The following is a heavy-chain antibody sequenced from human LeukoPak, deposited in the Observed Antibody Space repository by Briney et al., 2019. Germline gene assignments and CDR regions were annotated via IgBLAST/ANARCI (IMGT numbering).Heavy chain of an antibody. V-gene: IGHV4-34*01. D-gene: IGHD6-13*01. CDR3: AAGIAAAGGYNWFDP. CDR2: INHSGST. CDR1: GGSFSGYY. Sequence: SETLPLTCAVYGGSFSGYYWSWIRQPPGKGLEWIGEINHSGSTNYNPSLKSRVTISVDTSKNQFSLKLSSVTAADTAVYYRAAGIAAAGGYNWFDPWGQGTLVTVSS. J-gene: IGHJ5*02.